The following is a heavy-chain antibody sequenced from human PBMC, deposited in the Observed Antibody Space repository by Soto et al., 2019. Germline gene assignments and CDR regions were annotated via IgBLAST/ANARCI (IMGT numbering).Heavy chain of an antibody. CDR3: VREGAGMSFDY. D-gene: IGHD6-13*01. CDR1: GFIFRSFW. J-gene: IGHJ4*02. V-gene: IGHV3-7*03. CDR2: INHDGGEK. Sequence: EVQMVETGGGLVQPGGSQTLSCVASGFIFRSFWMSWVRQAPGRGLEWVANINHDGGEKYYVDSVKGRFTISRDNTKNSLYLEMSGLRDEDTAVYFCVREGAGMSFDYWGQGTLVTVSS.